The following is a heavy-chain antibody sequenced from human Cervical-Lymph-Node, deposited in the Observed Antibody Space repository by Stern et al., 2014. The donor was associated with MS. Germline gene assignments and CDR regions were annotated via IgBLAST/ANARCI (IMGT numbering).Heavy chain of an antibody. J-gene: IGHJ4*02. D-gene: IGHD2-15*01. Sequence: EEQLGQSGAEVKKPGESLRISCKGSGYHFPSYWIARVRPMPVKGLAWMGIIPIGDSETKYSPSFQGQVTISADKSISTAYLQWNSLKASDTAMYYCARDKVDCSGGSCHPPFFDYWGQGTLVTVSS. V-gene: IGHV5-51*01. CDR1: GYHFPSYW. CDR3: ARDKVDCSGGSCHPPFFDY. CDR2: IPIGDSET.